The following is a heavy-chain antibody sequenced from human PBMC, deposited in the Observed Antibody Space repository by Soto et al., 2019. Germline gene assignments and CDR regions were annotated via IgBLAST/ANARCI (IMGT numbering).Heavy chain of an antibody. J-gene: IGHJ4*02. V-gene: IGHV5-51*01. Sequence: GESLKISCMGSGYKVSTWHNFTSYWIAWLRQMPGKGLEWMGIIFPDDSDIKYSTSFQGQVIISADRSITTAYLQMSSLKASDTAIYYCAKLPPRAQSLVRYYFDYWGQGTPVTVSS. CDR2: IFPDDSDI. CDR1: GYKVSTWHNFTSYW. D-gene: IGHD3-10*01. CDR3: AKLPPRAQSLVRYYFDY.